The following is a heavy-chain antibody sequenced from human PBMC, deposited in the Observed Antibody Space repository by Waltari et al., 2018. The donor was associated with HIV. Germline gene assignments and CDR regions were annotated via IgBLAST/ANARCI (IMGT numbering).Heavy chain of an antibody. CDR2: INHSGST. CDR3: ARAPGAGSYYYYYYGMDV. V-gene: IGHV4-34*01. CDR1: GGSFSGYY. Sequence: QVQLQQWGAGLLKPSETLSLTCAVYGGSFSGYYWSWIRQPPGKGLEWIGEINHSGSTNYNPSLKRRVTISVDTSKNQFSLKLSSVTAADTAVYYCARAPGAGSYYYYYYGMDVWGQGTTVTVSS. J-gene: IGHJ6*02. D-gene: IGHD3-10*01.